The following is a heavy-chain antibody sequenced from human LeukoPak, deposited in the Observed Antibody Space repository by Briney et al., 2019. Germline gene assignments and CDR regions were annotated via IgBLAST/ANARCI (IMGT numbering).Heavy chain of an antibody. Sequence: PGGSLRLSCAASGFTFSNYWMHWVRQAPGKGLVWVSRINSDGSSTTYADSMKGRFTISRDNAKNTLYLQMNSLRAEDTAVYYCARESSVGAHKAFDYWGQGTLVTVSS. J-gene: IGHJ4*02. CDR3: ARESSVGAHKAFDY. CDR2: INSDGSST. CDR1: GFTFSNYW. D-gene: IGHD1-26*01. V-gene: IGHV3-74*01.